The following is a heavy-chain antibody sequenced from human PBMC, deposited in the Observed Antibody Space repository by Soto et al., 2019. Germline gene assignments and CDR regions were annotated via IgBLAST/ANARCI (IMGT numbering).Heavy chain of an antibody. CDR2: IIPILGIA. V-gene: IGHV1-69*02. D-gene: IGHD2-2*01. J-gene: IGHJ6*03. CDR3: AAYCSSTSCYEDYYYYYYMDV. Sequence: GASVKVSCKASGGTFSSYTISWVRQAPGQGLEWMGRIIPILGIANYAQKFQGRVTITADKSTSTAYMELSSLRSEDTAVYYCAAYCSSTSCYEDYYYYYYMDVWGEGTTVTVSS. CDR1: GGTFSSYT.